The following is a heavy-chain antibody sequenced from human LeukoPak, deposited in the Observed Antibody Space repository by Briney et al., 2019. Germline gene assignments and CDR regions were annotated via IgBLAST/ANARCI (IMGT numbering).Heavy chain of an antibody. CDR2: ISSNGGST. J-gene: IGHJ4*02. CDR1: GFTFSSYA. V-gene: IGHV3-64*01. CDR3: AREDSQNYYDSSGYYYNPPDY. Sequence: GGSLRLSCAASGFTFSSYAMHWVRQAPGKGLEYVSAISSNGGSTYYANSVKGRFTISRDNSKNTLYLQMGSLRAEDMAVYYCAREDSQNYYDSSGYYYNPPDYWGQGTLVTVSS. D-gene: IGHD3-22*01.